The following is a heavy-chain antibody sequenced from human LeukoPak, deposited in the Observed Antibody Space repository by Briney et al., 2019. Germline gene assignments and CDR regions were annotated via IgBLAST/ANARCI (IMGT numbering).Heavy chain of an antibody. J-gene: IGHJ4*02. V-gene: IGHV3-7*03. Sequence: GGSLRLSCAASGFTFSIYWMSWVRQAPGKGLEWVANIKHDGSEKYYVDSVKGRFTISRDNAMNSVFLQMNSLRAEDTAVYYCATIYCSGGSCHYFKYWGQGTLVTVPS. CDR2: IKHDGSEK. D-gene: IGHD2-15*01. CDR1: GFTFSIYW. CDR3: ATIYCSGGSCHYFKY.